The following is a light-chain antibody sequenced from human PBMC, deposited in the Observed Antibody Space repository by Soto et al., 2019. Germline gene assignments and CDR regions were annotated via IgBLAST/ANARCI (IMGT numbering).Light chain of an antibody. CDR3: SSYAGTNNWV. CDR1: GSDIGNYNY. V-gene: IGLV2-8*01. J-gene: IGLJ3*02. Sequence: QSALTQPASVSGSPGQSITISCTGTGSDIGNYNYVSWYQQHPGKAPKLMIYGVSNRPSGVPDRFSGSKSGNTAYLTVSGLQAEDEADYHCSSYAGTNNWVFGGGTKVTVL. CDR2: GVS.